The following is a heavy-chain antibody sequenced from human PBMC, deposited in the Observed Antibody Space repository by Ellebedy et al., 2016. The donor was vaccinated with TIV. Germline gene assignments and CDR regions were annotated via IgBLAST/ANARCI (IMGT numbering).Heavy chain of an antibody. CDR1: GDTLNIYV. CDR2: VLPLLGTA. Sequence: AASVKVSCKASGDTLNIYVMSWVRQAPGQGLEWMGGVLPLLGTANSAQKFLGRVTITADKGTNTVDLEVTRLTFEDTAVYFCAREGRDGFNPVGRDRVMEVWGQGTTVIVSS. D-gene: IGHD5-24*01. V-gene: IGHV1-69*10. J-gene: IGHJ6*02. CDR3: AREGRDGFNPVGRDRVMEV.